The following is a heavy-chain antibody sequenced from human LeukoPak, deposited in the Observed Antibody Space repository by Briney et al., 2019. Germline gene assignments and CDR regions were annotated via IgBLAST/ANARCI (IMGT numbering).Heavy chain of an antibody. V-gene: IGHV3-7*04. D-gene: IGHD5-18*01. CDR1: AFTFSTYW. CDR2: IKQDGGEK. Sequence: GGSLRLSCAASAFTFSTYWMSWVRQAPGKGLEWVANIKQDGGEKYYVDSVKGRFTISRDNAKGSLYLQMNGLRAEDTAVYYCARARFSYGHYYFDYWGQGTLVTVSS. J-gene: IGHJ4*02. CDR3: ARARFSYGHYYFDY.